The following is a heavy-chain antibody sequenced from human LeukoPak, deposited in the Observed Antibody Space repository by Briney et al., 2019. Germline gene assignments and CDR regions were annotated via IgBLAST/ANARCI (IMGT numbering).Heavy chain of an antibody. CDR1: GFTFSSYA. CDR2: ITTSGGSA. CDR3: ARDESIGLGVVVAATVAFDI. Sequence: GGSLRLSCAASGFTFSSYAMSWVRRAPGKGLEWVSGITTSGGSASYADSVKGRFTISRDNPGNTLFMEMHSLRAEDTAVYYCARDESIGLGVVVAATVAFDIWGQGTMVTVSS. J-gene: IGHJ3*02. D-gene: IGHD2-15*01. V-gene: IGHV3-23*01.